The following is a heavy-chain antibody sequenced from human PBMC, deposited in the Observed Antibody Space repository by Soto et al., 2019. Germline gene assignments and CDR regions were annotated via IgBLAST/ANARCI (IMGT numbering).Heavy chain of an antibody. CDR1: GYTFTSYG. V-gene: IGHV1-18*01. D-gene: IGHD2-21*02. J-gene: IGHJ5*02. CDR2: ISAYNGNT. Sequence: QVQLVQSGAEVKKPGASVKVSCKASGYTFTSYGISWVRQAPGQGLEWMGWISAYNGNTKYAQKLQGRLTITTDTPTRTAYRHLRSPSPDDTASSYCATADSLLFSHWFRRDCCRWFSPFGQGTLVPLSS. CDR3: ATADSLLFSHWFRRDCCRWFSP.